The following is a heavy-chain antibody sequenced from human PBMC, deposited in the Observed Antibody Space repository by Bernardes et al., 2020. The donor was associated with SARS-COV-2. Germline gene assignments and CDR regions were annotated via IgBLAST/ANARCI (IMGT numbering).Heavy chain of an antibody. V-gene: IGHV3-74*01. J-gene: IGHJ3*02. Sequence: GGSLRLSCAASGFTFSSYWMHWVRQAPGKGLVWVSRINSDGNNTSYADSVKGRFTISRDNAKNTLYLQMNSLRAEDTAVYYCASISGTRAFDIWGQGTMVTVSS. CDR1: GFTFSSYW. CDR3: ASISGTRAFDI. CDR2: INSDGNNT. D-gene: IGHD3-3*02.